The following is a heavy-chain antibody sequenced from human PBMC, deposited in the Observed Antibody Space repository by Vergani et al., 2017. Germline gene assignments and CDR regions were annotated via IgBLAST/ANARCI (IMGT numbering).Heavy chain of an antibody. J-gene: IGHJ6*02. Sequence: EVQLVQSGAEVKKPGESLKIPCKGSGYSFTSYWIGWVRQMPEKGLEWMGIIYPDDSDTRYSPSFQGQVTISADKSISTAYLQWSSLKASDTAIYYCARQFSWSGSSHYGMDVWGQGTTVTVSS. CDR3: ARQFSWSGSSHYGMDV. D-gene: IGHD1-26*01. CDR2: IYPDDSDT. CDR1: GYSFTSYW. V-gene: IGHV5-51*01.